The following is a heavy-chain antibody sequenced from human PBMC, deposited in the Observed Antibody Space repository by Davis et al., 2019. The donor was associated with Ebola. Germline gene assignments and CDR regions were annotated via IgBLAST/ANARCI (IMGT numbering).Heavy chain of an antibody. V-gene: IGHV4-38-2*02. J-gene: IGHJ4*02. CDR3: TRDFVH. CDR1: GYSISSGFS. D-gene: IGHD3-16*02. CDR2: MYHNGRA. Sequence: SETLSLTCTVSGYSISSGFSWGWIRQPPGKGLEWIGSMYHNGRANYNPSLKSRVTISLDTSRNQFSLKLTSVTAADTAVYYCTRDFVHWGQGTLVPVSS.